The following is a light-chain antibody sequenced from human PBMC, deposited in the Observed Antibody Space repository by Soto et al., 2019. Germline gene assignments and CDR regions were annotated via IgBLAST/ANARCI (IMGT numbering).Light chain of an antibody. CDR3: SSYTSSSTDV. CDR1: SSDVGGYKY. J-gene: IGLJ1*01. Sequence: QSAMTQPASVSVSPGQSITISCTGTSSDVGGYKYVSWYQQHPGKAPKLMIYEVSNRPSGVSNRFSGSKSGNTASLTISGLQAEDEADYYCSSYTSSSTDVFGTGTKVTVL. V-gene: IGLV2-14*01. CDR2: EVS.